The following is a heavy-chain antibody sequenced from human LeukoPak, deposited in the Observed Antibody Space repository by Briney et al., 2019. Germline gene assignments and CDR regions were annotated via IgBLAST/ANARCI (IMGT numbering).Heavy chain of an antibody. Sequence: GGSLRFSFAAPGFTFISNGMHWVGRAPGKGLGWVPFLRYDGSNKYYADSVKGRFTISRDNSKNTLYLQMNSLRAEDTAVYYCAKADEYYDYVWGSYRPHKFDYWGQGTLVTVSS. CDR1: GFTFISNG. J-gene: IGHJ4*02. CDR3: AKADEYYDYVWGSYRPHKFDY. V-gene: IGHV3-30*02. D-gene: IGHD3-16*02. CDR2: LRYDGSNK.